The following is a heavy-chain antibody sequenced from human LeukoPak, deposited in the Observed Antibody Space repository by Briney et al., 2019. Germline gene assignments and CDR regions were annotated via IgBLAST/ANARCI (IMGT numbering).Heavy chain of an antibody. CDR3: VTDIRSGWRNY. J-gene: IGHJ4*02. V-gene: IGHV1-24*01. CDR2: FDPEDGEA. Sequence: ASVKVCCKVSGHSLTEVSTHWVRQAPGKGLEWMGGFDPEDGEAIYAQKVQGRLTMTEDTSIDTAFMELRSLKSEDTAVYYCVTDIRSGWRNYWGQGTLISVSS. CDR1: GHSLTEVS. D-gene: IGHD6-19*01.